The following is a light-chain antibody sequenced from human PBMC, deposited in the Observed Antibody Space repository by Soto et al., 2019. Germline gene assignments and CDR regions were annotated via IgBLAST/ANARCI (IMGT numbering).Light chain of an antibody. CDR2: EVT. CDR1: SSDVGAYNY. J-gene: IGLJ2*01. CDR3: SSYISTSAVV. V-gene: IGLV2-14*01. Sequence: QSVLTQPASVSGSPGQSITISCTGTSSDVGAYNYVSWYQHHPGKAPKLMIYEVTNRPSGVSNRFSGSKSGNTASLTISGLQAEDEADYYCSSYISTSAVVFXGGTKVTVL.